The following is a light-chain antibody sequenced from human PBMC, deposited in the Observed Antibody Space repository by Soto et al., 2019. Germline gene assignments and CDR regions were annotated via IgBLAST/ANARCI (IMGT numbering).Light chain of an antibody. CDR3: QQSLSTPLT. J-gene: IGKJ4*01. V-gene: IGKV1-39*01. Sequence: DIQMTQSPSSLSASVGDRVTITCRASQSISIYLNWYQQKPGKAPKLLIYAASSLQSGVPSRFGGSGSGTDFTLTISSLQREDLATYYCQQSLSTPLTLGGGTKVEIK. CDR2: AAS. CDR1: QSISIY.